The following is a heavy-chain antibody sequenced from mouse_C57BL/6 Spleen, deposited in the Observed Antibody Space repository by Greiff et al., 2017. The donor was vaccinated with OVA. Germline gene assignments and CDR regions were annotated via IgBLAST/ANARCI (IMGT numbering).Heavy chain of an antibody. D-gene: IGHD3-3*01. V-gene: IGHV1-15*01. CDR2: IDPETGGT. Sequence: QVQLQQSGAELVRPGASVTLSCKASGYTFTDYEMHWVKQTPVHGLEWIGAIDPETGGTAYNQKFKGKAILTADKSSSTAYMELRSLTSEDSAVYYCTREGDEGVFAYWGQGTLVTVSA. CDR3: TREGDEGVFAY. J-gene: IGHJ3*01. CDR1: GYTFTDYE.